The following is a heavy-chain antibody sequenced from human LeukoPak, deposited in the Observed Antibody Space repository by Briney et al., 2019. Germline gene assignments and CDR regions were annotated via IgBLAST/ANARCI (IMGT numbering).Heavy chain of an antibody. CDR3: AKDQSGTTPDGMDV. D-gene: IGHD1-1*01. V-gene: IGHV3-23*01. J-gene: IGHJ6*02. CDR2: ISVSGGNT. CDR1: GFTFSTYA. Sequence: GGSLRLSCTASGFTFSTYAMSWVRQAPGKGLEWVSGISVSGGNTYYADSVKGRFTISRDNSKNTLHLQMKSLRAEDTAVYYCAKDQSGTTPDGMDVWGQGTTVTVSS.